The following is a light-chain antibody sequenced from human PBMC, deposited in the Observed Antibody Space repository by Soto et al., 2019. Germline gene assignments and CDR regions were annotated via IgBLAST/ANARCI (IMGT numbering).Light chain of an antibody. Sequence: QSALTQPPSVSGAPGQRVTISCTGSSSNIGATYDVHWYQHLPGTAPKLLIYGNYNRPSGVPDRFSGSKSGASASLAITGLQAEAEADYYCQSYDSSLSEYVFGTGTKVTVL. CDR2: GNY. J-gene: IGLJ1*01. V-gene: IGLV1-40*03. CDR3: QSYDSSLSEYV. CDR1: SSNIGATYD.